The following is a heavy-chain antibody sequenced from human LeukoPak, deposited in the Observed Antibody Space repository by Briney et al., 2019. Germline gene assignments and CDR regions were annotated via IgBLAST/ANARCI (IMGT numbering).Heavy chain of an antibody. CDR1: GFTFSSYS. CDR2: ISRTSESI. CDR3: ARGATDTTRWFDP. D-gene: IGHD1-7*01. Sequence: GGSLRLSCAASGFTFSSYSMNWVRQAPGKGLEWVSIISRTSESILYADSVKGRFTISRDNAKNSLYLQMNGLRAEDTAAYYCARGATDTTRWFDPWGQGTLVTVSS. V-gene: IGHV3-21*01. J-gene: IGHJ5*02.